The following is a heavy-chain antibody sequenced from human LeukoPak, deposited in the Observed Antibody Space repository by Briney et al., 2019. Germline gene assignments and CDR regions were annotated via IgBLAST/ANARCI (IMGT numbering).Heavy chain of an antibody. V-gene: IGHV3-53*04. CDR3: ARDNPQEHAFDI. D-gene: IGHD1-14*01. CDR2: IYSGGST. Sequence: GGSLRLSCAASGFTFSGSAMSWVRQAPGKGLEWVSVIYSGGSTYYADSVKGRFTISRHNSKNTLYLQMNSLRAEDTAVYYCARDNPQEHAFDIWGQGTMVTVSS. CDR1: GFTFSGSA. J-gene: IGHJ3*02.